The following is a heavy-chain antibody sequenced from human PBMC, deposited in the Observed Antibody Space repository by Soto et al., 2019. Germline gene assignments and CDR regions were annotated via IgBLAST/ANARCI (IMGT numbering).Heavy chain of an antibody. D-gene: IGHD3-10*01. Sequence: GSLRLSCAASGFTFSSYGMHWVRQAPGKGLEYVSAIRSNGGSTYYANSVKGRFTISRDNSKNTLYLQMGSLRAEDMAVYYCARDLHYGAFDIWGQGTMVNVSS. J-gene: IGHJ3*02. CDR1: GFTFSSYG. CDR2: IRSNGGST. V-gene: IGHV3-64*01. CDR3: ARDLHYGAFDI.